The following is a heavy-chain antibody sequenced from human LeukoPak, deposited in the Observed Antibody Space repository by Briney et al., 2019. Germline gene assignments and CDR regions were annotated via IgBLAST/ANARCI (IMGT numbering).Heavy chain of an antibody. D-gene: IGHD1-26*01. CDR3: AREVGATVDP. J-gene: IGHJ5*02. Sequence: ASVEVSCKPSGYSYTRYLMHWVRQAPGQGLEWMGWMSPNSGDTGYAQKFQGRVTMTRNTSISTAYMELSSLRSEDTAVYYCAREVGATVDPWGQGTLVIVSS. V-gene: IGHV1-8*02. CDR2: MSPNSGDT. CDR1: GYSYTRYL.